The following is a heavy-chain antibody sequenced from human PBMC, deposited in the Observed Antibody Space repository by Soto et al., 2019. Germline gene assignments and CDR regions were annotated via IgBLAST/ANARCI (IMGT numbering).Heavy chain of an antibody. CDR3: ASGSGIVGAKSGWFDP. Sequence: SVKVTCKASGYTFTYRYLHWERQAPGQALEWMGWITPFNGNTNYAQKFQDRVTITRDRSMSTAYMELSSLRSEDTAMYYCASGSGIVGAKSGWFDPWGQGTLVTVSS. J-gene: IGHJ5*02. V-gene: IGHV1-45*02. CDR1: GYTFTYRY. D-gene: IGHD1-26*01. CDR2: ITPFNGNT.